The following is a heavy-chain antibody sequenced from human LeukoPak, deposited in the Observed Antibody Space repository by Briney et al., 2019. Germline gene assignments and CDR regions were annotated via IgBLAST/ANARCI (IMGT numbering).Heavy chain of an antibody. Sequence: GGSLRLSCTASGVTFGDYAMSWVRQAPGKGLEWVGFIRSKAYGGTAEYAASVKGRFTISRDDSKSIAYLQMDSLKTEDTAVYYCARDGQYGSGSYPYFDYWGQGTLVTVSS. CDR3: ARDGQYGSGSYPYFDY. J-gene: IGHJ4*02. V-gene: IGHV3-49*04. D-gene: IGHD3-10*01. CDR1: GVTFGDYA. CDR2: IRSKAYGGTA.